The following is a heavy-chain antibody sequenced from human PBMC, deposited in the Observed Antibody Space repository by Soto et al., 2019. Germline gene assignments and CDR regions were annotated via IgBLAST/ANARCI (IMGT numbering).Heavy chain of an antibody. CDR1: GDSLSSGGHS. V-gene: IGHV4-31*03. Sequence: SETLSLTCTVSGDSLSSGGHSWSWIRQHPGKGLEWIGHIYDSVNTYYSPSLRSRVTISADMSKNQFSLNLRSVTAADTAVYYCARVDHRGYFAILTDYWGQGTLVTVSS. J-gene: IGHJ4*02. CDR3: ARVDHRGYFAILTDY. D-gene: IGHD3-9*01. CDR2: IYDSVNT.